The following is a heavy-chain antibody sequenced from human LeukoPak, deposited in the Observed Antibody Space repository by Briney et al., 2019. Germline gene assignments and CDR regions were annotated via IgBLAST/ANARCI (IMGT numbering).Heavy chain of an antibody. Sequence: ASVRVSCKASGYTFSSYDINWVRQATGQGLEWMGWMNPNSGNTGYAQKFQGRVTMTRNTSISTAYMELSSLRSEDTAVYYCARRNYGSPRWFDPWGQGTLVTVS. CDR3: ARRNYGSPRWFDP. J-gene: IGHJ5*02. CDR1: GYTFSSYD. CDR2: MNPNSGNT. V-gene: IGHV1-8*01. D-gene: IGHD3-10*01.